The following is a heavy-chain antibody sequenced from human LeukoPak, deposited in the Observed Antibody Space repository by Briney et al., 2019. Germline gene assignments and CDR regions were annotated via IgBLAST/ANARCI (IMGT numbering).Heavy chain of an antibody. CDR2: IYYSGST. CDR1: GGSISSSIYY. J-gene: IGHJ4*02. Sequence: SETLSLTCSVSGGSISSSIYYWGWIRQPPEKGLEWIGNIYYSGSTYYNPSLKSRITISVDASKNQFSLKLRSVTAADTAVYFCATMNSGWRYFGYWGQGTLVTVSS. CDR3: ATMNSGWRYFGY. V-gene: IGHV4-39*01. D-gene: IGHD6-19*01.